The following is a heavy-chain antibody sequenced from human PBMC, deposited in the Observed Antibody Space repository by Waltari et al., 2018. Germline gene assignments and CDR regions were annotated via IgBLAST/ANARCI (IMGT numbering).Heavy chain of an antibody. CDR2: ISAYNGNT. CDR3: AREGLGTYIGEAGSFDY. D-gene: IGHD6-13*01. Sequence: QVQLVQSGAEVKKPGASVKISCKASGYTFTSYGIIWVRQAPGKRLEWMRWISAYNGNTNYAQSLQGRVTMKTDTSRSTAYMKLRSLRSDDTAVYYCAREGLGTYIGEAGSFDYWGQGTRVTVSS. V-gene: IGHV1-18*01. CDR1: GYTFTSYG. J-gene: IGHJ4*02.